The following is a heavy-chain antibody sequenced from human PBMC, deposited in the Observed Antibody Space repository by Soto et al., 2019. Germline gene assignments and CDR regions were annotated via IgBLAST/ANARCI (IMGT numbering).Heavy chain of an antibody. CDR1: GYSFTSYW. D-gene: IGHD6-13*01. V-gene: IGHV5-51*01. CDR2: IYPGDSDT. CDR3: ATHRGGSSWYYDYYGMDV. Sequence: SLKISCKGSGYSFTSYWIGWVRQMPGKGLEWMGIIYPGDSDTRYSPSFQGQVTISADKSISTAYLQWSSLKASDTAMYYCATHRGGSSWYYDYYGMDVWGQGTTVTVSS. J-gene: IGHJ6*02.